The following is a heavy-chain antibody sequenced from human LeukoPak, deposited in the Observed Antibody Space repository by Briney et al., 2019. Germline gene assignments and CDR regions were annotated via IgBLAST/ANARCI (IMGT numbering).Heavy chain of an antibody. CDR2: IYYSGST. D-gene: IGHD6-13*01. V-gene: IGHV4-59*01. CDR3: ARRGYSSRFDY. Sequence: SETLSLTCTVSGGSISSYYWSWIRQPPGKGLEWIGYIYYSGSTNYNPSLKSRVPISVDTSKNQFSLKLSSVTAADTAVYYCARRGYSSRFDYWGQGTLVTVPS. J-gene: IGHJ4*02. CDR1: GGSISSYY.